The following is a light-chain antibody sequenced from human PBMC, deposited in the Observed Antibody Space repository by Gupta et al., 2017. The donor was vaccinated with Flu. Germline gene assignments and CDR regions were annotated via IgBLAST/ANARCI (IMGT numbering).Light chain of an antibody. V-gene: IGLV3-21*02. Sequence: SDVMNPAPSVSVAPGQPARITCGGVNIANKSVHWYQQQPGQAPVLVVHDDYERPSGIPERFSGSNSGNTATLTISRLEAGDEADYYCQAWDSSSDHVVFGGGTKLTVL. CDR1: NIANKS. J-gene: IGLJ3*02. CDR2: DDY. CDR3: QAWDSSSDHVV.